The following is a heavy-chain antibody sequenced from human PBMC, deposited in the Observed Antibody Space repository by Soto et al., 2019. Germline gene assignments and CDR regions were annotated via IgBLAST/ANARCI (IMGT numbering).Heavy chain of an antibody. V-gene: IGHV3-7*01. CDR1: GCNFNQYW. J-gene: IGHJ4*02. Sequence: EAQLVESGGGLVQPGGSLRLSCSASGCNFNQYWMSWVRQAPGKGLEWVANVKQDGGEKNYVDSVRGRFTISRDNTKKSLYLQMDSLRVEDTALYYCACGGGWSFDHWGQGTLVTVSS. CDR2: VKQDGGEK. D-gene: IGHD2-21*02. CDR3: ACGGGWSFDH.